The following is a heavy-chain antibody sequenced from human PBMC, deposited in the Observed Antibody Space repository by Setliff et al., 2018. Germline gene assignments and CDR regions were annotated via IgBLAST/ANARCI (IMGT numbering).Heavy chain of an antibody. CDR3: ARVRNDYPYYIDS. D-gene: IGHD4-17*01. Sequence: SETLSLTCTVSGGSIINSYYWSWIRQPAGKGLEWIGRISTSGRTDYNPSLQSRVSISLDTSQSQFSLRLSSVTAADTALYFCARVRNDYPYYIDSWGQGTLVTVSS. V-gene: IGHV4-61*02. CDR2: ISTSGRT. CDR1: GGSIINSYY. J-gene: IGHJ4*02.